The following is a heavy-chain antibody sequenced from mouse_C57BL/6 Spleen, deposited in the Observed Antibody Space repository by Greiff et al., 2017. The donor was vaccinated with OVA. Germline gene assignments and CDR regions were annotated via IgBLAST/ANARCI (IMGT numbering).Heavy chain of an antibody. CDR2: IDPSDSYT. D-gene: IGHD1-1*01. Sequence: QVQLQQPGAELVKPGASVKLSCKASGYTFTSYWMQWVKQRPGQGLEWIGEIDPSDSYTNYNQKFKGKATLTVDTSSSTAYMQLSSLTSEDSAVYYGARRLDHYYGSSGAMDYWGQGTSVTVSS. V-gene: IGHV1-50*01. J-gene: IGHJ4*01. CDR1: GYTFTSYW. CDR3: ARRLDHYYGSSGAMDY.